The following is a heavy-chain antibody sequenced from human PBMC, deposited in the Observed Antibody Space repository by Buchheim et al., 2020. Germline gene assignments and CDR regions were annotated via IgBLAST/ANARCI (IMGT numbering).Heavy chain of an antibody. J-gene: IGHJ4*02. CDR3: ARESYYDSSGYYLDY. CDR2: IYHSGST. Sequence: QLQLQESGSGLVKPSQTLSLTCAVSGGSISSGGYSWSWIRQPPGKGLEWIGYIYHSGSTYYNPSLKSRVTIAVDRSKNQSSLKLSSVTAADTAVYYCARESYYDSSGYYLDYWGQGTL. V-gene: IGHV4-30-2*01. CDR1: GGSISSGGYS. D-gene: IGHD3-22*01.